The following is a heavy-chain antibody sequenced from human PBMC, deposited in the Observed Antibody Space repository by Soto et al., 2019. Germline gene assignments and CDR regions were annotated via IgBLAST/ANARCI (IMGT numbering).Heavy chain of an antibody. CDR2: SHHSGSA. D-gene: IGHD3-22*01. J-gene: IGHJ4*02. CDR1: GDSISSSKW. V-gene: IGHV4-4*02. CDR3: ARRGYYYDSSGYP. Sequence: QVQLQESGPGRVKPSGTLSLTCAVSGDSISSSKWWTWVRQPPGKGLEWIGESHHSGSANYNPSLKSRVTISVDNSKNQFSLNLSSVTAADTAVYYCARRGYYYDSSGYPWGQGTLVTVSS.